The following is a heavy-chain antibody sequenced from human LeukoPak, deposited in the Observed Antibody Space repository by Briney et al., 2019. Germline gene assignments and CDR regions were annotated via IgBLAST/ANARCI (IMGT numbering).Heavy chain of an antibody. V-gene: IGHV4-59*12. CDR2: FYYSGST. D-gene: IGHD3-10*01. Sequence: SETLSLTCTVSGDSMSDYFWTWIRQPPGKGLEWIGTFYYSGSTYYNPSLKSRVTISVDTSKNQFSLKLTSVTAADTAVYYCARDHYNESWFKHWGQGTLVTVSS. J-gene: IGHJ1*01. CDR3: ARDHYNESWFKH. CDR1: GDSMSDYF.